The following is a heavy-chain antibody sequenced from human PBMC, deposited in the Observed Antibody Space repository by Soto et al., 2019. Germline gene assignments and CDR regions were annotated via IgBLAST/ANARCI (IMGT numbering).Heavy chain of an antibody. V-gene: IGHV4-61*01. CDR3: ARDNGYGYGYFDY. D-gene: IGHD5-18*01. J-gene: IGHJ4*02. CDR1: GGSVSSGSYY. CDR2: LYNSGNT. Sequence: QVHLQESGPGLVKPSETLSLTCTVSGGSVSSGSYYWTWIRQSPGKGLEWIGCLYNSGNTNYNPALRSRVTISVDTSKNQFSLRLSSVTAADTAVYYCARDNGYGYGYFDYWGQGTLVAVSS.